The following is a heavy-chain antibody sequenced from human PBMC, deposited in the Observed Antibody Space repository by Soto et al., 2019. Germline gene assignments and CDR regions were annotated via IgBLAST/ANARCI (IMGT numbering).Heavy chain of an antibody. Sequence: QVQLQESGPGLVKPSETLSLTCTVSGGSISSYYWSWIRQPPGKGLEWIGYIYYSGSTNYNPTLTSRVTISVETSKYNVSLKLSTTTAADTAVYDCARTTGWCYDPWGQGTLVTVSS. V-gene: IGHV4-59*01. CDR1: GGSISSYY. CDR2: IYYSGST. CDR3: ARTTGWCYDP. J-gene: IGHJ5*02. D-gene: IGHD1-1*01.